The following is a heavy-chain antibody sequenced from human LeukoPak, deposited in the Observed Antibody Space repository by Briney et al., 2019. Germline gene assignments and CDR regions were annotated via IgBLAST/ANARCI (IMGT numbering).Heavy chain of an antibody. CDR1: GFTFSSYA. CDR3: AKDSASLSSHFATYFDA. Sequence: PGGSLRLSCAASGFTFSSYAMSWARQAPGKGLEWVSAVSGRGYNTYYADSVKGRFTVSRDNSKNTLYLQMNSLKPEDTAVYFCAKDSASLSSHFATYFDAWGQGTLVTVSS. J-gene: IGHJ4*02. D-gene: IGHD6-13*01. CDR2: VSGRGYNT. V-gene: IGHV3-23*01.